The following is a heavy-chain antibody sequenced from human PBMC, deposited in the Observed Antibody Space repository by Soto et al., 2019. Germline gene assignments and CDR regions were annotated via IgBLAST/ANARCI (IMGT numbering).Heavy chain of an antibody. V-gene: IGHV4-59*08. CDR2: IDYSGST. CDR3: ARHVLWSSGGFLFEY. Sequence: LSLTSTVPGRSLSCYYRSWLRQPAGNGLEWIGYIDYSGSTKYNPSLQSRVNISVDTSKNQFSLELNSVTAAGTAVYYCARHVLWSSGGFLFEYWGQGMLVTVSS. CDR1: GRSLSCYY. J-gene: IGHJ4*01. D-gene: IGHD6-19*01.